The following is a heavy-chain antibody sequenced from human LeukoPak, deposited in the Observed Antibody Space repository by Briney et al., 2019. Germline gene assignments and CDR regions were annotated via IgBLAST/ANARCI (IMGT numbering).Heavy chain of an antibody. V-gene: IGHV4-39*02. CDR1: SGSISSSSYY. J-gene: IGHJ1*01. CDR2: IYYSGST. D-gene: IGHD3-22*01. CDR3: KRRSYYDSTGYLD. Sequence: PSETLSLTCTISSGSISSSSYYWGWIRQPPGNGLEWIADIYYSGSTYYNPSLKSRVSISIDTSNNHFSLRLSCADDAAMAHYSNKRRSYYDSTGYLDWGQGTLVTVSS.